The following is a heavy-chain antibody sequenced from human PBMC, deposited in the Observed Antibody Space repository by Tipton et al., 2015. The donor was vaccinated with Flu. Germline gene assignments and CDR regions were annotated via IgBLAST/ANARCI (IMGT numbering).Heavy chain of an antibody. J-gene: IGHJ6*02. D-gene: IGHD6-13*01. CDR1: GFTFSSYS. Sequence: SLRLSCAASGFTFSSYSMNWVRQAPGKGLEWVSSISSSSSYIYYADSVKGRFTISRDNAKNSLYLQMNSLRAEDTAVYYCARDRSSSGINYGRDVGGQGPTVTVSS. CDR3: ARDRSSSGINYGRDV. V-gene: IGHV3-21*01. CDR2: ISSSSSYI.